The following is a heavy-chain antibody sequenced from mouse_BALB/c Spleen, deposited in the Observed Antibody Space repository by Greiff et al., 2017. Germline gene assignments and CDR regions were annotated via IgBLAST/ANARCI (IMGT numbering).Heavy chain of an antibody. CDR3: NAWWDNYFPFDY. CDR1: GFNIKDYY. D-gene: IGHD1-3*01. J-gene: IGHJ2*01. Sequence: EVQLQESGAELVRPGASVKLSCTASGFNIKDYYMHWVKQRPEQGLEWIGWIGPENGDTEYAPKFQGKATMTANTSSHTAYLQLSSLTSEDTAVYYCNAWWDNYFPFDYWGQGTTLTVSS. CDR2: IGPENGDT. V-gene: IGHV14-4*02.